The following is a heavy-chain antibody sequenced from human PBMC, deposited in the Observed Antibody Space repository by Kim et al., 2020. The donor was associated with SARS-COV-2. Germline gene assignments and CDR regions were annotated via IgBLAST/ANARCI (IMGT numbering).Heavy chain of an antibody. D-gene: IGHD3-10*01. V-gene: IGHV3-9*01. Sequence: VKGRFTISRDNAKNSLYLQMNSLRAEDTALYYCAKGRGILWFGESNPFDYWGQGTLVTVSS. CDR3: AKGRGILWFGESNPFDY. J-gene: IGHJ4*02.